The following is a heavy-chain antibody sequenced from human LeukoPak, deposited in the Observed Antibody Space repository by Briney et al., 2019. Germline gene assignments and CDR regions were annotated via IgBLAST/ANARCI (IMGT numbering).Heavy chain of an antibody. CDR3: AKDIVGGGDDY. Sequence: PGGSLRLSCAASGFTFSTYGMHWVRQAPGKGLEWVGNIKEDGSKINYVDSVKGRFTISRDNAKNAVYLQMNSLRDEDTALYYCAKDIVGGGDDYWGQGTLVTVSS. CDR1: GFTFSTYG. D-gene: IGHD2-21*02. CDR2: IKEDGSKI. J-gene: IGHJ4*02. V-gene: IGHV3-7*01.